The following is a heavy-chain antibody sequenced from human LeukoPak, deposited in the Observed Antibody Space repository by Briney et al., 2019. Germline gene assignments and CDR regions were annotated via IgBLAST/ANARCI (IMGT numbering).Heavy chain of an antibody. J-gene: IGHJ4*02. CDR2: IDTAGDT. CDR1: GFTFSSYD. Sequence: GGSLRLSCAASGFTFSSYDMHWVRQATGKGLEWVSAIDTAGDTYYPGSVKGRFTISRENARNSLYLQMSSLRAGDTAVYYCARDRSFLGTYDRDFDYWGQGTLVTVSS. D-gene: IGHD1-26*01. CDR3: ARDRSFLGTYDRDFDY. V-gene: IGHV3-13*01.